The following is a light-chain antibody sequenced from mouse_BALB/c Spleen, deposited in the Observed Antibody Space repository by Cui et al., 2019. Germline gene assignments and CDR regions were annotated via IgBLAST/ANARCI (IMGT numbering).Light chain of an antibody. CDR2: DTS. V-gene: IGKV4-59*01. Sequence: QIVLNQSPAIMSASQGEKVTMTCSASSSVSYMHWYQQKSGTSPKRWIYDTSKLASGVPARFSGSGSGTSSSLTISSMEAEDAATYYCQQWSSNPFTFGSGTKLEIK. CDR1: SSVSY. J-gene: IGKJ4*01. CDR3: QQWSSNPFT.